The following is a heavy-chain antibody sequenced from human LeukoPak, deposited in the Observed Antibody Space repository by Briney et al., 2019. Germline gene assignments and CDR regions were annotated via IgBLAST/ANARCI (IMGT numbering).Heavy chain of an antibody. CDR1: GFTFSSYG. V-gene: IGHV3-30*18. CDR3: AKVSGSSLEDY. J-gene: IGHJ4*02. Sequence: PGGSLRLSRAASGFTFSSYGMHWVRQAPGKGLEWVAVISYDGSNKYYADSVKGRFTISRDNSKNTLYLQMNSLRAEDTAVYYCAKVSGSSLEDYWGQGTLVTVSS. CDR2: ISYDGSNK. D-gene: IGHD1-26*01.